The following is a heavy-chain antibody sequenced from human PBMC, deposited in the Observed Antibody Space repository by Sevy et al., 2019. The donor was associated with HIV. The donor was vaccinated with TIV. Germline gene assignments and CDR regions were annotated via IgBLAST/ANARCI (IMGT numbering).Heavy chain of an antibody. CDR3: ARLAVPAAMIENWFDP. CDR2: IIPIFGTA. J-gene: IGHJ5*02. D-gene: IGHD2-2*01. CDR1: GGTFSSYA. V-gene: IGHV1-69*06. Sequence: ASVKLSCKASGGTFSSYAISWVRQAPGQGLEWMGGIIPIFGTANYSQKFQGRVTITADKSTSTAYMELSSLRSEDTAVYYCARLAVPAAMIENWFDPWGQGTLVTVSS.